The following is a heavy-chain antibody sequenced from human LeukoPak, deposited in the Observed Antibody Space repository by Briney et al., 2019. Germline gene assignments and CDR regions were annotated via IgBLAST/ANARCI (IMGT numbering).Heavy chain of an antibody. D-gene: IGHD2-21*02. CDR3: ARDTLRAYCGGDCYPDY. CDR1: GGTFSSYA. J-gene: IGHJ4*02. V-gene: IGHV1-46*01. CDR2: INPSGGST. Sequence: ASVTVSCKASGGTFSSYAINWVRQAPGQGLEWMGIINPSGGSTSYAQKFQGRVTMTRDTSTSTVYMELSSLRSEDTAVYYCARDTLRAYCGGDCYPDYWGQGTLITVSS.